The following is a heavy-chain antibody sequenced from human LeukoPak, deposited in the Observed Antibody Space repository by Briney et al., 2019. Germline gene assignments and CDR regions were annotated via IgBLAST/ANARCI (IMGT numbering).Heavy chain of an antibody. V-gene: IGHV4-59*01. D-gene: IGHD4-23*01. CDR1: GGSISSNF. Sequence: SETLSLTCTVSGGSISSNFWSWIRQPPGKGLQWIGYKYYSGSTNYNPSLKSRVTISLDTSKHQFSLKLSSVTAADTAVYYCARLYDYGGKNFDLWGRGTLVTVSS. J-gene: IGHJ2*01. CDR2: KYYSGST. CDR3: ARLYDYGGKNFDL.